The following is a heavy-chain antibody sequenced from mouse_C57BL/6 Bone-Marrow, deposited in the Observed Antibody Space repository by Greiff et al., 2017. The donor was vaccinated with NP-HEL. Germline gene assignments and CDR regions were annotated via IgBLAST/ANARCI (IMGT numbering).Heavy chain of an antibody. V-gene: IGHV14-2*01. CDR3: ASSTMVKRWYFDV. CDR1: GFNIKDYY. Sequence: VQLQQSGAELVKPGASVKLSCTASGFNIKDYYMHWVKQRTEHGLEWIGRIDPEDGDTKYAPKFQGTATITADTSSNTAYLQLSSLTSEDTAVYYCASSTMVKRWYFDVWGTGTTVTVAS. D-gene: IGHD2-1*01. CDR2: IDPEDGDT. J-gene: IGHJ1*03.